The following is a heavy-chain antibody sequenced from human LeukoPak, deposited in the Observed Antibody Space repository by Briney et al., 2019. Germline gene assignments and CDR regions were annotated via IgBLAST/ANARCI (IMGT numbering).Heavy chain of an antibody. D-gene: IGHD3-16*02. CDR2: IYYSGST. Sequence: SETLSLTCTVSGGSISSNYWSWIRQPPGKGLEWIGYIYYSGSTNYNPSLKSRVTMSVDTSKNQFSLNLSSVTAADTAVYYCARRYRGFFDYWGQGILVTVSS. J-gene: IGHJ4*02. CDR3: ARRYRGFFDY. CDR1: GGSISSNY. V-gene: IGHV4-59*01.